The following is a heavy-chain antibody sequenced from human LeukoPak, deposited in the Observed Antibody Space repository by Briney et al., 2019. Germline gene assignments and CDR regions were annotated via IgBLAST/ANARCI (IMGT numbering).Heavy chain of an antibody. V-gene: IGHV4-34*01. CDR1: GGSSSSYY. D-gene: IGHD2-2*01. J-gene: IGHJ4*02. CDR2: ITHRGTT. CDR3: AILGYCSSASCYAIPI. Sequence: PSETLSLTCAVYGGSSSSYYWTWVRQPPGKGLEWIGEITHRGTTHYNPSLKSRVTISVDTQFALKLTSVTAADTAVYYCAILGYCSSASCYAIPIWGQGSLVTVSS.